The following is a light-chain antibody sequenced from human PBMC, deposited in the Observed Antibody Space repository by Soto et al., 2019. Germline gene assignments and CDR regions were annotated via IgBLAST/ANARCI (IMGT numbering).Light chain of an antibody. Sequence: EIVMTQSPLSLPATPGEPASISCRSSQSLLHSNGYNYLDRYLQKPGQSPQLLIYLGSNRASGVPERFSGSGSSTDFILRIDRVEAEDVGVYYCMQALQTPITFGQGTRLEIK. V-gene: IGKV2-28*01. J-gene: IGKJ5*01. CDR3: MQALQTPIT. CDR1: QSLLHSNGYNY. CDR2: LGS.